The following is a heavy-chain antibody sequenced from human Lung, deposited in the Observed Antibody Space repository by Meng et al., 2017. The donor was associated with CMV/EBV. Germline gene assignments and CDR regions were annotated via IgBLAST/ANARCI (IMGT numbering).Heavy chain of an antibody. CDR1: TGSISNSNHY. J-gene: IGHJ4*02. Sequence: QLQLQESGPGLVRPSETLSLTCAVSTGSISNSNHYWVWIRQPPGKGLEWIGSIYYSGNTYYNPSLRSRVTIAVDTSKNKFSLNLSSVTAADTAVYYCARLYYYGSGSDDYWGQGTLVTVSS. CDR3: ARLYYYGSGSDDY. D-gene: IGHD3-10*01. V-gene: IGHV4-39*01. CDR2: IYYSGNT.